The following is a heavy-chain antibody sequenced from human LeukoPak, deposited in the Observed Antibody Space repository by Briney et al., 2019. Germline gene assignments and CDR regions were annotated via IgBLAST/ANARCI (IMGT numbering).Heavy chain of an antibody. CDR3: ARDLNYCSSTSCYFGDFDY. CDR2: INPNSGGT. D-gene: IGHD2-2*01. V-gene: IGHV1-2*02. Sequence: ASVKVSRKASGYTFTGYYMHSVRQAPGQGLEWMGWINPNSGGTNYAQKFQGRVTMTRDTSISTAYMELSRLRSDDTAVYYCARDLNYCSSTSCYFGDFDYWGQGTLVTVSS. CDR1: GYTFTGYY. J-gene: IGHJ4*02.